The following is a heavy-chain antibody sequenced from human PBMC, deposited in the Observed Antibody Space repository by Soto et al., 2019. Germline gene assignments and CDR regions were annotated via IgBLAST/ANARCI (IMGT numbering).Heavy chain of an antibody. J-gene: IGHJ4*02. V-gene: IGHV3-15*01. CDR3: TTESPWSSSWYDY. D-gene: IGHD6-13*01. Sequence: GGSLRLSCAASGFTFSNAWMSWVRQAPGKGLEWVGRIKSKTDGGTTDYAAPVKGRFTISRDDSKNTLYLQMNSLKTEDTAVYYCTTESPWSSSWYDYWGQGTLVTVSS. CDR1: GFTFSNAW. CDR2: IKSKTDGGTT.